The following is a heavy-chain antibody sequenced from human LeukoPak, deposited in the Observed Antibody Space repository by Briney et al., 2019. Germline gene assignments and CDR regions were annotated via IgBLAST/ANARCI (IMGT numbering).Heavy chain of an antibody. J-gene: IGHJ4*02. V-gene: IGHV3-48*04. Sequence: GGSLRLSCAASGFTFSSYAMHWVRQAPGKGLEWVSDSVKGRFTISRDNAKNSLYLQMNSLRAEDTAIYYCAKGPLRRDSTSWDYWGQGTLVTVSS. D-gene: IGHD2-2*01. CDR3: AKGPLRRDSTSWDY. CDR1: GFTFSSYA.